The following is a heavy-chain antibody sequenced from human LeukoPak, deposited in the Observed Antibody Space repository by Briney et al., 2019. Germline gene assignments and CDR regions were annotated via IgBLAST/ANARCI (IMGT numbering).Heavy chain of an antibody. V-gene: IGHV1-46*01. D-gene: IGHD6-6*01. Sequence: ASVKVSCKASGYTFTSYYMHWVRQAPGQGLEWMEIINPSGGSTSYAQKFQGRVTMTRDTSTSTVYMELSSLRSEDTAVYYCARVRQQLDGMDVWGQGTTVTVSS. J-gene: IGHJ6*02. CDR3: ARVRQQLDGMDV. CDR1: GYTFTSYY. CDR2: INPSGGST.